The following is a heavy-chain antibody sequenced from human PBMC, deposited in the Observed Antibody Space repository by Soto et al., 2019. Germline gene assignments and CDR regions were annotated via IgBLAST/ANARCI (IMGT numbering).Heavy chain of an antibody. CDR2: IYPGDSDT. Sequence: GESLMISCKGSGYSFSNYWIGWVRQLPGKGLEWMGIIYPGDSDTRYRPSFQGQVTISADTPISPAYLHWSSLKASDTAMYYCARQYNWNAPFDYCGQRTLVTVS. J-gene: IGHJ4*02. CDR1: GYSFSNYW. CDR3: ARQYNWNAPFDY. V-gene: IGHV5-51*01. D-gene: IGHD1-1*01.